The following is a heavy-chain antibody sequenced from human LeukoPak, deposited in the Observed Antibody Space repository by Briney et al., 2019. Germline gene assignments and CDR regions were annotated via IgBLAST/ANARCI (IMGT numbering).Heavy chain of an antibody. Sequence: GGSLRLSCAASGFTFSSYGMHWVRQASGKGLEWVSSITSSSAHIYYADSLEGRFIISRDNAKNSLFLQMNNLTSEDTALYYCARETVAGSNYWGQGTPVTVSS. CDR1: GFTFSSYG. CDR2: ITSSSAHI. CDR3: ARETVAGSNY. D-gene: IGHD6-19*01. J-gene: IGHJ4*02. V-gene: IGHV3-21*06.